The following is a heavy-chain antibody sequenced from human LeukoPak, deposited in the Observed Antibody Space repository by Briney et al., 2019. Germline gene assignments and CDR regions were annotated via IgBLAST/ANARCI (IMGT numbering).Heavy chain of an antibody. V-gene: IGHV4-61*02. Sequence: SQTLSLTCTVSGGSISSGSYYWGWIRQPAGKGLEWIVRIYTSGSTNYNPSLKSRVTISVDTSKNQFSLKLSSVTAADTAVYYCARGAYDFWSGYYTRAFDCWGQGTLVTVSS. J-gene: IGHJ4*02. CDR3: ARGAYDFWSGYYTRAFDC. CDR1: GGSISSGSYY. D-gene: IGHD3-3*01. CDR2: IYTSGST.